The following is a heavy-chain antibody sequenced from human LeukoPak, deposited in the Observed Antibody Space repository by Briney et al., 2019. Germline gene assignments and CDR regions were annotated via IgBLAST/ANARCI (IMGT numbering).Heavy chain of an antibody. CDR2: IYTSGST. Sequence: PSETLSLTCTVSGGSVSSYYWGWIRQPAGKGLEWIGRIYTSGSTNYNPSLKSRVTMSVDTSKNQFSLKLSSVTSADTAVYYCARDGGSGSYYTDNWFDPWGQGTLVTVSS. J-gene: IGHJ5*02. V-gene: IGHV4-4*07. CDR3: ARDGGSGSYYTDNWFDP. CDR1: GGSVSSYY. D-gene: IGHD3-10*01.